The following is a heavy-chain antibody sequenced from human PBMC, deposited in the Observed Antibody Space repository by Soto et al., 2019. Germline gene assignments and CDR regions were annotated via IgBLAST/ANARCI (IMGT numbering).Heavy chain of an antibody. D-gene: IGHD2-15*01. Sequence: GESLKISCEGSGYSFTNYWIGWVRQMPGKGLEWMGIIYPDDSDTRYSPSFQGQVTISADKSISTAYLQWSSLKASDTALFYFARAMVVAATSNAFDIWGQGTMVTVPS. V-gene: IGHV5-51*01. J-gene: IGHJ3*02. CDR1: GYSFTNYW. CDR3: ARAMVVAATSNAFDI. CDR2: IYPDDSDT.